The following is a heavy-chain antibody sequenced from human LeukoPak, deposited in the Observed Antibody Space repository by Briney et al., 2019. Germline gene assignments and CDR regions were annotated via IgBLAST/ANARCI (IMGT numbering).Heavy chain of an antibody. J-gene: IGHJ4*02. V-gene: IGHV3-23*01. CDR3: AKHSGPSGYSSGYYFDY. Sequence: GGSLRLSCAASGFSFSNYGMSWARQAPGKGLEWVSASSGSGGSTYYVDSVKGRFTISRDNSKSTLYLQMNSLRAEDTAVYYCAKHSGPSGYSSGYYFDYWGQGTLVTVSS. CDR1: GFSFSNYG. D-gene: IGHD5-18*01. CDR2: SSGSGGST.